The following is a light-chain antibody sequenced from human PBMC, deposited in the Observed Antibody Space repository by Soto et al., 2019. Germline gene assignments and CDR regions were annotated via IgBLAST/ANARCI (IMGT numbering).Light chain of an antibody. CDR2: AAS. CDR1: QSISSH. CDR3: QQNYNTPRT. Sequence: DIRMTQSPSSLSASVGDRVTITCRASQSISSHLNWYQQKPGKAPKLLIYAASSLQSGVPSRFGGSGSGTDFTLTISSLQPEDFATYYCQQNYNTPRTFGQGTKVEIK. J-gene: IGKJ1*01. V-gene: IGKV1-39*01.